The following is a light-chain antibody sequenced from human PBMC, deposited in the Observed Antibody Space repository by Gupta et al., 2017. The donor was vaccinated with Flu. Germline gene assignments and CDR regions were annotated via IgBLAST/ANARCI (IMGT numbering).Light chain of an antibody. J-gene: IGKJ1*01. CDR3: QQTDNTSWT. CDR1: QSINKY. CDR2: AAS. Sequence: PSSLSASVGDRVTITCRASQSINKYVNWYQHKPGKAPKLLVYAASSVQSGVPSRFSGSGSGTDFTLTISTLQPEDFATYFCQQTDNTSWTFGQGTNVEI. V-gene: IGKV1-39*01.